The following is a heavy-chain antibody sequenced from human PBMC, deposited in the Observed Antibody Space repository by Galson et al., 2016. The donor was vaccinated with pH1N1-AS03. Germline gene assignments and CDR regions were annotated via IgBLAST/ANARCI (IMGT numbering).Heavy chain of an antibody. Sequence: SLRLSCAASGFTFSSYAMFWPRQAPGKGLEYVSAISGNGFSTYYANSVKDRFTVSRDNSKNTLYLQMGSMIVEDMAVYYCARGPVSYANYWFPPPDYWGQGTLVTVSS. CDR2: ISGNGFST. CDR3: ARGPVSYANYWFPPPDY. CDR1: GFTFSSYA. V-gene: IGHV3-64*01. D-gene: IGHD4/OR15-4a*01. J-gene: IGHJ4*02.